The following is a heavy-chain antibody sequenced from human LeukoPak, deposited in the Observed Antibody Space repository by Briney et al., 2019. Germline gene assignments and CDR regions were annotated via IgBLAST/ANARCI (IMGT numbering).Heavy chain of an antibody. J-gene: IGHJ3*02. CDR3: ATSSTNYCGGDCYHECDAFDI. V-gene: IGHV1-18*01. D-gene: IGHD2-21*02. CDR1: GYTFTSYG. CDR2: ISAYNGNT. Sequence: ASVKVSCKASGYTFTSYGISWVRQAPGQGLEWMGWISAYNGNTNYAQKLQGRVTMTTDTSTSTAYMELRSLRSDDTAVYYCATSSTNYCGGDCYHECDAFDIWGQGTMVTVSS.